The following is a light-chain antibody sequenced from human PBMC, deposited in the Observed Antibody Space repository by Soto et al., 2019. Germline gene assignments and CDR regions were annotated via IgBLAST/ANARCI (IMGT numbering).Light chain of an antibody. CDR2: DAS. J-gene: IGKJ1*01. CDR1: QSVSSN. CDR3: QPSGTSGT. Sequence: KAPATVAVAQGVGATRSCRASQSVSSNLAWYQQKPGQAPRLLIYDASNRAAGIPARFSGSGSGTDFTLTISCRDPEDSAVYYSQPSGTSGTFGQGTKVDIK. V-gene: IGKV3D-11*03.